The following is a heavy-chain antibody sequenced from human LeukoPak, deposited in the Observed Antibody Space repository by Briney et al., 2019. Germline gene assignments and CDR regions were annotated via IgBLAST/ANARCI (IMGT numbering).Heavy chain of an antibody. Sequence: SETLSLTCTVSGGSISSGGYYWSWIRQHPGKGLEWIGYIYYSGSTYYNPSLKSRVTISVDTSKNQFSLKLSSVTAADTAVYYCARVKAISNWFDPGAREPWSPSPQ. V-gene: IGHV4-31*03. CDR1: GGSISSGGYY. CDR2: IYYSGST. J-gene: IGHJ5*02. CDR3: ARVKAISNWFDP.